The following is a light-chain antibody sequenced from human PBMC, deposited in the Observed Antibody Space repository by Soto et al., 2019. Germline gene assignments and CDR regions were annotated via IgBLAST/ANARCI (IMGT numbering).Light chain of an antibody. J-gene: IGKJ5*01. V-gene: IGKV1-5*03. Sequence: DNHMTQSPSTLSASVGDRVTITCRPSQSISSWLGWYQQKPGKAPNLLNYKASSLRRGVPSRFRGSGSGTDFTFTISRLQPEDIATYYCQQYENLPTFGQGTRLEIK. CDR2: KAS. CDR3: QQYENLPT. CDR1: QSISSW.